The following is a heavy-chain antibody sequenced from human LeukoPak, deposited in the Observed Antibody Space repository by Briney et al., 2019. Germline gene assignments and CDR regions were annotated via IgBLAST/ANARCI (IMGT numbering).Heavy chain of an antibody. J-gene: IGHJ4*02. CDR2: ISYDGSNK. V-gene: IGHV3-30-3*01. CDR3: ARGYSNSWYFFDY. D-gene: IGHD6-13*01. CDR1: GFTFSSYA. Sequence: PGRSLRLSYAASGFTFSSYAMHWVRQAPGKGLEWVAVISYDGSNKYYADSVKGRFTISRDNSKNTLYLQMNSLRAEDTAVYCCARGYSNSWYFFDYWGQGTLVTVSS.